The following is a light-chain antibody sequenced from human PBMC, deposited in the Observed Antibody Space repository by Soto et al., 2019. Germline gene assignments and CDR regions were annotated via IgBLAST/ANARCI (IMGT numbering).Light chain of an antibody. V-gene: IGLV2-14*01. J-gene: IGLJ2*01. CDR1: SSDVGGYNY. CDR3: GSYTTASTRGNVV. Sequence: QSALTQPASVSGSPGQSITISCTGTSSDVGGYNYVSWYQQHPGKAPKLMIYDVTNRPSGVSNRFSGSKSGNTASLTIAAVEDADEADYYCGSYTTASTRGNVVFGGGTEVS. CDR2: DVT.